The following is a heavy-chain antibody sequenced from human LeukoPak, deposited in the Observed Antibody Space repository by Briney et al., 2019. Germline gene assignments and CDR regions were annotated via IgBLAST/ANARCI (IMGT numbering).Heavy chain of an antibody. CDR3: ARSGYCSGGSCYSNYYYGMDG. CDR2: IIPIFGTA. CDR1: GGTFSSYA. J-gene: IGHJ6*04. V-gene: IGHV1-69*13. Sequence: SVKLSCTASGGTFSSYAISWVRHAPGQGLEWMGGIIPIFGTANYAQKFQGRVTITADESTSTAYMELSSLRSEDTAVYYCARSGYCSGGSCYSNYYYGMDGWGKGTTVTVSS. D-gene: IGHD2-15*01.